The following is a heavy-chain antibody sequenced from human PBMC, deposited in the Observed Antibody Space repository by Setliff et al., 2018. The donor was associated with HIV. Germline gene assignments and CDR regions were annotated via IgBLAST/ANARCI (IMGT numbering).Heavy chain of an antibody. D-gene: IGHD5-18*01. CDR3: ARSTWTRFGGALTQLWPQRGAFDI. CDR1: GGSFRGYY. Sequence: SETLSLTCDVYGGSFRGYYWSWIRQSPGKGLEWIAEINDSGTTTSNPSLKSRVTISLDTPKNQFSLKLNSVTAADTTVYYCARSTWTRFGGALTQLWPQRGAFDIWGQGTKVTVSS. CDR2: INDSGTT. V-gene: IGHV4-34*01. J-gene: IGHJ3*02.